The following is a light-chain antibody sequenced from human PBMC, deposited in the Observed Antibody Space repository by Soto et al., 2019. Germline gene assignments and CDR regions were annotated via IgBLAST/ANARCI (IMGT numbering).Light chain of an antibody. CDR2: GAS. CDR3: QQYNKWPAEIT. CDR1: QSVRTK. Sequence: EIVLTQSPGTLSLSPGEIATLSCRASQSVRTKLAWYQQKPGQAPRLLIYGASSRATGIPARFSGSGSGTEFTLTISSLQSEDSGVYYCQQYNKWPAEITFGQGTRLEIK. J-gene: IGKJ5*01. V-gene: IGKV3D-15*01.